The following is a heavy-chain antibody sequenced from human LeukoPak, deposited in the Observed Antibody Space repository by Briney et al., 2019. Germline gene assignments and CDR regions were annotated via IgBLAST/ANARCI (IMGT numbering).Heavy chain of an antibody. CDR3: ARRNYDFWSGRGYYFDY. D-gene: IGHD3-3*01. V-gene: IGHV4-59*08. CDR1: GGSISSYY. Sequence: KASETLSLTCTVSGGSISSYYWSWIRQPPGKGLEWIGYIYYSGSTNYNPSLKSRVTISVDTSKNQFSLKLSSVTAADTAVYYCARRNYDFWSGRGYYFDYWGQGTLVTVSS. CDR2: IYYSGST. J-gene: IGHJ4*02.